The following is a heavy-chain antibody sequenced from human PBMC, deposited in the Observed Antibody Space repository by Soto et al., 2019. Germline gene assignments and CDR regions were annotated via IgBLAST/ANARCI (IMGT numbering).Heavy chain of an antibody. CDR2: MNPNSGNT. Sequence: QVQLVQSGAEVKKPGASVKVSCKASGYTFTSYDINWVRQATGQGLEWMGWMNPNSGNTGYAQKFQGRVTMTRNTSTSTAYTELSRLRSEAKAVYFCAREKSGYWDYWGQGTLVTVSS. CDR3: AREKSGYWDY. CDR1: GYTFTSYD. V-gene: IGHV1-8*01. J-gene: IGHJ4*02. D-gene: IGHD3-3*01.